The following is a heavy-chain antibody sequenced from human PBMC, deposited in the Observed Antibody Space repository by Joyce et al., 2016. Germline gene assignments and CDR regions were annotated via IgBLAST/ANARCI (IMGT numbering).Heavy chain of an antibody. CDR1: GGSISSNNW. V-gene: IGHV4-4*02. CDR2: SSHSGGG. Sequence: QVQLQESGPGLVKPSGTLSLTCAVSGGSISSNNWWSWVRQPPRKGLEWIGESSHSGGGNYNPSLKNRVTMSVDKSKNQFSLKLSSVTAADTAVYYCGRENLLPSTVQESLSLDYYYYMDVWGKGTAVTVSS. CDR3: GRENLLPSTVQESLSLDYYYYMDV. J-gene: IGHJ6*03. D-gene: IGHD4-17*01.